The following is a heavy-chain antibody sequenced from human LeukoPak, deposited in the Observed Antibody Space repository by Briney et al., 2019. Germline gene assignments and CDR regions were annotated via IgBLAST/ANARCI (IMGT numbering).Heavy chain of an antibody. J-gene: IGHJ6*04. CDR1: GFTFISYW. V-gene: IGHV3-74*01. Sequence: GGSLRLSCAASGFTFISYWMHWVRQAPGKGLVWVSRINGYGSSTDFADSVKGRFTISRDNSKNSLYLQMNSLRTEDTALYYCAKESPNDFWSGLDVWGKGTTVTVSS. CDR3: AKESPNDFWSGLDV. CDR2: INGYGSST. D-gene: IGHD3-3*01.